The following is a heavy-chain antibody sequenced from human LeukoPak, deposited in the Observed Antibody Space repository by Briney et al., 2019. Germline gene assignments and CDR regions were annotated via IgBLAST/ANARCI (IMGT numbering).Heavy chain of an antibody. CDR2: IYYSGST. D-gene: IGHD3-10*01. J-gene: IGHJ5*02. CDR3: ARGGGITMVRGSPQQFDP. Sequence: SETLSLTCTVSGGSISSGSYYWSWIRQPPGKGLEWIGYIYYSGSTNYNPSLKSRVTISVDTSKNQFSLKLSSVTAADTAVYYCARGGGITMVRGSPQQFDPWGQGTLVTVSS. CDR1: GGSISSGSYY. V-gene: IGHV4-61*01.